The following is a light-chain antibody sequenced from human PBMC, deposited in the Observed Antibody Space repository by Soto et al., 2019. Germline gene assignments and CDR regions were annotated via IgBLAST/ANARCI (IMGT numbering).Light chain of an antibody. Sequence: ERVMTQSPATLSVSPGERATLSCRADQSVNSHLAWYKQKPGQAPRLLIYGASARTNGIPGRFSGSGSGTEFTLTISSLQPEDFAVYYCQQYNNWPYTFGQGTKLEIK. CDR2: GAS. J-gene: IGKJ2*01. V-gene: IGKV3-15*01. CDR3: QQYNNWPYT. CDR1: QSVNSH.